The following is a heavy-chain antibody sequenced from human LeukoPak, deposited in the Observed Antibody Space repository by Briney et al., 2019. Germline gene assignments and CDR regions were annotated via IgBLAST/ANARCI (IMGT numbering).Heavy chain of an antibody. D-gene: IGHD2-2*01. Sequence: SETLSLTCTVSGGSISSYYWSWIRQPPGKGLEWIGYIYYSGSTNYNPSLKSRVTISVDTSKNRFSLKLSSVTAADTAVYYCARGYCSSTSCYPNWFDPWGQGTLVTVSS. CDR2: IYYSGST. CDR1: GGSISSYY. CDR3: ARGYCSSTSCYPNWFDP. V-gene: IGHV4-59*01. J-gene: IGHJ5*02.